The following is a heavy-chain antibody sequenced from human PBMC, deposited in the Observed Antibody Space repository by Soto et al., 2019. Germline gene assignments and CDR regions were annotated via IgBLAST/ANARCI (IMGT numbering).Heavy chain of an antibody. CDR3: ARVTARFWSGYLFDI. CDR1: GFTFSSYS. J-gene: IGHJ3*02. Sequence: GGSLRLSCAASGFTFSSYSMNWVRQAPGKGLEWVSSISSSSSYIYYADSVKGRFTISRDNAKNSLYLQMNSLRAEDTAVYYCARVTARFWSGYLFDIWGQGTMVTVSS. D-gene: IGHD3-3*01. CDR2: ISSSSSYI. V-gene: IGHV3-21*01.